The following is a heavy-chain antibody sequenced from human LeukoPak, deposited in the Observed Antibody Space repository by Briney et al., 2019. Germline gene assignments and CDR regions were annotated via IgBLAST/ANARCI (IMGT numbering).Heavy chain of an antibody. CDR3: ARLVDTAMAFDY. V-gene: IGHV6-1*01. D-gene: IGHD5-18*01. CDR1: GDSVSSNSAA. Sequence: SQTLSLTCAISGDSVSSNSAAWNWIRPSPSRGLEWLGRTYYRSKWYNDYAVSVKTRITNNPDTSKYQFSLQLRSLNTEATAVYYCARLVDTAMAFDYWGQGTVVTVSS. CDR2: TYYRSKWYN. J-gene: IGHJ4*02.